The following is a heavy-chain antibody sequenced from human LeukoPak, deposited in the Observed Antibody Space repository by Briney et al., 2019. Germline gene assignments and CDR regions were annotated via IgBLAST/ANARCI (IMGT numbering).Heavy chain of an antibody. V-gene: IGHV1-2*02. CDR3: AAGYSSGWFAEYFHS. CDR1: GYTFTGYY. J-gene: IGHJ1*01. CDR2: IIPNSGGT. Sequence: ASVKVSCKASGYTFTGYYMHWVRQAPGQGLEWMGWIIPNSGGTNYAQKFQGRVTLTEDTSTETAYMELSSLRSEDTAVYFCAAGYSSGWFAEYFHSWGQGTLITVSS. D-gene: IGHD6-19*01.